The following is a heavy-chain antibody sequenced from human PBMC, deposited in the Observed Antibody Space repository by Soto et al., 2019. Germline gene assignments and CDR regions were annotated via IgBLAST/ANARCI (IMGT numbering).Heavy chain of an antibody. V-gene: IGHV5-10-1*01. D-gene: IGHD3-3*01. CDR1: GYSFTSYW. J-gene: IGHJ6*02. CDR3: ARLGGSKHSVTAKEVDYYYYGMDV. Sequence: SGESLKISCKGSGYSFTSYWISWVRQMPGKGLEWMGRIDPSDSYTNYSPSFQGHVTISADKSISTAYLQWSSLKASDTAMYYCARLGGSKHSVTAKEVDYYYYGMDVWGQGTTVTVSS. CDR2: IDPSDSYT.